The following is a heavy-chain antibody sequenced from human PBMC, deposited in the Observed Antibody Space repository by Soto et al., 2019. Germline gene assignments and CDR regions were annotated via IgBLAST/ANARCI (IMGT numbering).Heavy chain of an antibody. CDR3: ARALVFPGWFDP. CDR2: IKQDGNEK. J-gene: IGHJ5*02. D-gene: IGHD3-10*01. Sequence: PGGSLRLSCAVSGFTFSDYWMSWVRQAPGKGLEWVANIKQDGNEKYYVDSVKGRFTISRDNAKNSLYLQMNSLRAEDTAVYYCARALVFPGWFDPWGQGTLVTVSS. V-gene: IGHV3-7*01. CDR1: GFTFSDYW.